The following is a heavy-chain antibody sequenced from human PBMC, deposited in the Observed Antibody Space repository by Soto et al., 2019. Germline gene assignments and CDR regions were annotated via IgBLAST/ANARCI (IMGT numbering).Heavy chain of an antibody. Sequence: EVQLVESGGGLVQPGGSLRLSCAASGFTFSSYWMSWVRQAPGKGLEWVANIKQDGSEKYYVDSVKGRFTISRDNAKNSLYLQMNSLRAEDTAVYYCARDITHFDWLLPYYYYGMDVWGQGTTVTVSS. CDR3: ARDITHFDWLLPYYYYGMDV. J-gene: IGHJ6*02. CDR1: GFTFSSYW. CDR2: IKQDGSEK. V-gene: IGHV3-7*03. D-gene: IGHD3-9*01.